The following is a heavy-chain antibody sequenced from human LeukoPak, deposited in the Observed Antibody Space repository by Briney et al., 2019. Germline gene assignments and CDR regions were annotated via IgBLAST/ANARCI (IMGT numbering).Heavy chain of an antibody. V-gene: IGHV1-69*13. Sequence: SVKVSCKASEGSFNNFAFNWVRQAPGQGLEWMGGIIPIFGTANYAQKFQGRVTITADESTSTAYMELSSLRSEDTAVYYCAGDANPEGHLTWFDPWGQGTLVTVSS. CDR3: AGDANPEGHLTWFDP. J-gene: IGHJ5*02. D-gene: IGHD1-14*01. CDR1: EGSFNNFA. CDR2: IIPIFGTA.